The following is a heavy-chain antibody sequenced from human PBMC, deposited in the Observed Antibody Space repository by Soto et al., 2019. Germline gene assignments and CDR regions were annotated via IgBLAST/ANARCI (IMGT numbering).Heavy chain of an antibody. CDR3: ARSSYYYGSGSYGLDY. Sequence: ESGGGLVQPGGSLRLSCAASGFTVSSNYMSWVRQAPGKGLEWVSVIYSGGNTYHADSVKGRFTISRDNSKNTLYLQMNSLRAEDTAVYYCARSSYYYGSGSYGLDYWGQGTLVTVSS. CDR2: IYSGGNT. J-gene: IGHJ4*02. CDR1: GFTVSSNY. D-gene: IGHD3-10*01. V-gene: IGHV3-66*01.